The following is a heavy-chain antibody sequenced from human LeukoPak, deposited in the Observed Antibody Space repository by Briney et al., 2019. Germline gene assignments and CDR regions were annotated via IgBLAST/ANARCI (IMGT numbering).Heavy chain of an antibody. V-gene: IGHV3-23*01. J-gene: IGHJ2*01. Sequence: GGSLRLSCAASGFTFSGYALTWVRQAPGKGLEWVSSISDSGSTTYYADSVKGRFTISRDNSKNTLYLQMNSLRAEDMAVYYCAKDGSYGYVWYFDLWGRGTVVTVSS. CDR1: GFTFSGYA. CDR2: ISDSGSTT. D-gene: IGHD5-18*01. CDR3: AKDGSYGYVWYFDL.